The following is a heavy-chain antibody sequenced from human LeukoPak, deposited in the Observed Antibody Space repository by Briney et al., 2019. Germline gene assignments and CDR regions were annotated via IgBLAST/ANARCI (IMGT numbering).Heavy chain of an antibody. Sequence: GGSLRLSCAASGFTFSSYAMSWVRQAPGKGLEWVSAISGSGGSTYYADSVKGRFTISRDNSKNTLYLQVNSLRTEDTAVYYCASSRTAASSNWFDPWGQGTLVTVSS. CDR1: GFTFSSYA. CDR2: ISGSGGST. D-gene: IGHD2-2*01. CDR3: ASSRTAASSNWFDP. J-gene: IGHJ5*02. V-gene: IGHV3-23*01.